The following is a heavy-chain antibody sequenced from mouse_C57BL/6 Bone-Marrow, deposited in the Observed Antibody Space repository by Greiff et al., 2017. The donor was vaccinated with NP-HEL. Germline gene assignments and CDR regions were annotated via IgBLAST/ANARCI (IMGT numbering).Heavy chain of an antibody. J-gene: IGHJ2*01. V-gene: IGHV1-55*01. CDR2: IYPGSGST. CDR3: ARGDYGRSYDYFDY. D-gene: IGHD1-1*01. Sequence: QVQLQQPGAELVKPGASVKMSCTASGYTFTSYWITWVKQTPGQGLEWIGDIYPGSGSTNYNEKFKSKATLTVDTASSTAYMQLSSLTSEDSAVYYCARGDYGRSYDYFDYWGQGTTLTVSS. CDR1: GYTFTSYW.